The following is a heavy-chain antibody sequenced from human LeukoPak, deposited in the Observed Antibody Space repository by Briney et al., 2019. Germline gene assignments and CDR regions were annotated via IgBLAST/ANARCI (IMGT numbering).Heavy chain of an antibody. CDR1: GYIFTDYG. CDR2: ISTNTGDT. CDR3: ARDVSRGYMDY. Sequence: ASVRVSCRASGYIFTDYGITWVRQAPGQGLEWMGWISTNTGDTVYAENVQGRVTLTTDTSTNTAYMDVTSPNSDDTALYFCARDVSRGYMDYWGQGTLVTVSS. J-gene: IGHJ4*02. V-gene: IGHV1-18*01.